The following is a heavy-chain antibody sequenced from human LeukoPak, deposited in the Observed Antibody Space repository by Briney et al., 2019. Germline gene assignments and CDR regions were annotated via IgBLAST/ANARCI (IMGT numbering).Heavy chain of an antibody. CDR1: GFTFSSYA. CDR2: ISGSGGST. Sequence: GGSLRLSCAASGFTFSSYAMSWVRQAPGKGLEWVSAISGSGGSTYYADSVKGRFTISRDNSKNTLYLQMNSLRAEDTAVYYCAKWYYDSWSGYSYYYYYGMDVWGQGTTVTVSS. D-gene: IGHD3-3*01. V-gene: IGHV3-23*01. J-gene: IGHJ6*02. CDR3: AKWYYDSWSGYSYYYYYGMDV.